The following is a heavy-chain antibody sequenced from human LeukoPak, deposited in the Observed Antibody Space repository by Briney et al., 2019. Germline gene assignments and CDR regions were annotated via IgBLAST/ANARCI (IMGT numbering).Heavy chain of an antibody. Sequence: PSETLPLTCAVYGGSFSNYYWNWIRQPPGKGLEWIGEITHSGSTNYNPSLKSRVTISADTSKNQFSLKLSSVTAADTAVYYCAFLDYWGQGTLVTVSS. J-gene: IGHJ4*02. D-gene: IGHD3-3*01. CDR1: GGSFSNYY. CDR2: ITHSGST. V-gene: IGHV4-34*01. CDR3: AFLDY.